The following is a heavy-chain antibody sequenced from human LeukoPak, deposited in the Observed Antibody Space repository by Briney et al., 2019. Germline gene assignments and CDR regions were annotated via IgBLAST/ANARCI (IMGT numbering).Heavy chain of an antibody. V-gene: IGHV3-7*01. CDR1: GFSSSRSY. D-gene: IGHD5-12*01. J-gene: IGHJ4*02. Sequence: RGPLRPSCADSGFSSSRSYINWGRHAPGEGREWVATIMQVGVDKYYVNSGKGRFTIPTDTPKNPLFLQMNSLRAKHTPINYRPRDPSRYDLDYWGEGTLVTVSS. CDR3: PRDPSRYDLDY. CDR2: IMQVGVDK.